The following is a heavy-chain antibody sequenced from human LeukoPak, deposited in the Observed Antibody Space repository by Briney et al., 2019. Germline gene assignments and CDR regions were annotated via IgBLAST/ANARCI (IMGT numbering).Heavy chain of an antibody. CDR3: ARGYSRAAFDI. V-gene: IGHV3-74*01. CDR1: GFTFTSYW. Sequence: GGSLRLSCAASGFTFTSYWIHWVRQAPGKGLVWVSRIKSDGTTTNYADSVQGRFTISRDISKNMLFLQMNSLRAEDTALYYCARGYSRAAFDIWGQGTMVTVSS. CDR2: IKSDGTTT. J-gene: IGHJ3*02. D-gene: IGHD2-15*01.